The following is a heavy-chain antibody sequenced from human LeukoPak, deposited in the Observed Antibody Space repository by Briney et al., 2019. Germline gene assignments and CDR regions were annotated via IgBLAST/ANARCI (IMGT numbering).Heavy chain of an antibody. CDR1: GYSISSGCY. CDR3: ASIDFWSGSRVNWFDP. CDR2: IYHSGST. Sequence: SETLSLTCTVSGYSISSGCYWGWIRQPPGKGLEWIGSIYHSGSTYYNPSLKSRVTISVDTSKNQFSLKLSSVTAADTAVYYCASIDFWSGSRVNWFDPWGQGTLVTVSS. D-gene: IGHD3-3*01. J-gene: IGHJ5*02. V-gene: IGHV4-38-2*02.